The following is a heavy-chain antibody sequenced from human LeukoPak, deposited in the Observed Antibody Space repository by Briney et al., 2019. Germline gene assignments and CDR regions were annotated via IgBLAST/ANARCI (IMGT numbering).Heavy chain of an antibody. CDR1: GFTFNDYA. J-gene: IGHJ4*02. CDR3: ARESYDSSGYYYGGGFDY. CDR2: INWSGGST. D-gene: IGHD3-22*01. Sequence: GGSLRLSCIASGFTFNDYAMNWVRQAPGKGLEWVSGINWSGGSTGYTDSVKGRFTISRDNAKNTLYLQMNSLRAEDTAVYYCARESYDSSGYYYGGGFDYWGQGTLVTVSS. V-gene: IGHV3-20*04.